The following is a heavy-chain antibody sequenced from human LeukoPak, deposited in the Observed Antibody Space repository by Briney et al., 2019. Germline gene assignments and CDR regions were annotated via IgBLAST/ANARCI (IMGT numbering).Heavy chain of an antibody. V-gene: IGHV1-2*02. CDR3: ARIPKEYNWNDSPFDY. CDR2: INPNSGGT. CDR1: GYTFTGYY. D-gene: IGHD1-20*01. J-gene: IGHJ4*02. Sequence: ASVKVTCKASGYTFTGYYMHWVRQAPGQGLEWMGWINPNSGGTNYAQKFQGRVTMTRDTSISTAYMELSRLRSDDTAVYYCARIPKEYNWNDSPFDYWGQGTLVTVSS.